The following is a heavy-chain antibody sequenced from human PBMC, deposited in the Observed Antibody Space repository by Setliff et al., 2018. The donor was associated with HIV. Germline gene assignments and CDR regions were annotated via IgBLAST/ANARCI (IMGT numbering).Heavy chain of an antibody. Sequence: PSETLSLTCAVYGGSFSGYYWTWIRQPPGKGLEWIGSMYYSGNTYYNPSLKSRVTISIDTSKNQFSLRLSSVTAADTAVYYCARGPARAVARPGWLDPWGQGTLVTVSS. V-gene: IGHV4-34*01. J-gene: IGHJ5*02. CDR1: GGSFSGYY. D-gene: IGHD6-19*01. CDR2: MYYSGNT. CDR3: ARGPARAVARPGWLDP.